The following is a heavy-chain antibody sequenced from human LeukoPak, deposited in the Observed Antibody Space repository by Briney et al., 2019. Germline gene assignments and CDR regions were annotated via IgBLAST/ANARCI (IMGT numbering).Heavy chain of an antibody. V-gene: IGHV4-59*01. CDR2: IYNSGNT. CDR1: GGSISSYY. D-gene: IGHD5-24*01. Sequence: SETLSLTCSVSGGSISSYYWSWIRQSPENGLEWIGYIYNSGNTNYNLFLKSRVTISADTSKNQFSLKLTSVTAADTAVYYCARYRGTYGYYFDYWGQGKLVIDSS. J-gene: IGHJ4*02. CDR3: ARYRGTYGYYFDY.